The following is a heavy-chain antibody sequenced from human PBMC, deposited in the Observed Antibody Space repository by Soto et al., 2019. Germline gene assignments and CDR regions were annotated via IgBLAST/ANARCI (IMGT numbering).Heavy chain of an antibody. V-gene: IGHV3-7*02. D-gene: IGHD6-19*01. CDR3: AGGTGWVKVD. Sequence: EVQLVESGGGLVQPGGSLRLSCAASGFTFSSYWMNWVRQAPGKGLEWVANIKQDGTEKHYVDSVKDRFTISRDNAKSLLHLELDSLGADDTAVYYCAGGTGWVKVDWGQGTLVTVSS. CDR1: GFTFSSYW. J-gene: IGHJ4*02. CDR2: IKQDGTEK.